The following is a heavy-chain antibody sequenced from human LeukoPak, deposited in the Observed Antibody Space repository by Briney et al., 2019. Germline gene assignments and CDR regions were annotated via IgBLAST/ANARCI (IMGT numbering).Heavy chain of an antibody. V-gene: IGHV3-23*01. J-gene: IGHJ4*02. CDR3: ARRGGSSWSSFDY. D-gene: IGHD6-13*01. CDR1: GFIFDNYA. Sequence: GGSLRLSCAASGFIFDNYAMNWVRQAPGKGLEWLTGISGFGGSTYYAASVKGRFTISRDNSGNTLFLQLNNLRVEDTAVYYCARRGGSSWSSFDYWGQGSLVTVSS. CDR2: ISGFGGST.